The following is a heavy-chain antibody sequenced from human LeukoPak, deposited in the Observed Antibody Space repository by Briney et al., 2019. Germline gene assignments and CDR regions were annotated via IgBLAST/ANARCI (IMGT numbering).Heavy chain of an antibody. V-gene: IGHV4-4*07. CDR3: ARDASVVRGVHGDV. J-gene: IGHJ6*04. Sequence: SETLPLTCTVSGSSISSYYWSWIRQPAGKGLEWIGRIYTSGSTNYNPSLKSRVTMSVDTSKNQFSLKLSSVTAADTAVYYCARDASVVRGVHGDVWGKGTTVTVSS. CDR2: IYTSGST. CDR1: GSSISSYY. D-gene: IGHD3-10*01.